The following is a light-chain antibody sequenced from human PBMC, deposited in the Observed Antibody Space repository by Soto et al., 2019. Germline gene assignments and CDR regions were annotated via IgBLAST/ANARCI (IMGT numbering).Light chain of an antibody. CDR2: DVS. V-gene: IGLV2-14*01. Sequence: QSALTQHASVSGSPGQSITISCTGTSSDVGGYNYVSWYQQHPGKAPKLMIYDVSNRPSGVSNRFSGSKSGNTASLTISGLQAEDEAAYYCSSSTTSSTLYVVFGVGTKVTVL. CDR1: SSDVGGYNY. CDR3: SSSTTSSTLYVV. J-gene: IGLJ2*01.